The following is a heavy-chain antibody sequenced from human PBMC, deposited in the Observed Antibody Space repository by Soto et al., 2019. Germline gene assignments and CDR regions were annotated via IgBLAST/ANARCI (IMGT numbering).Heavy chain of an antibody. CDR2: FYYSDNS. CDR1: GASITSDGYY. CDR3: ARTVGSGSPDFDY. J-gene: IGHJ4*02. D-gene: IGHD3-10*01. Sequence: QVQLQESGPGLLKTSQTLALTCSVSGASITSDGYYWSWIRQFPGRGLEWVGQFYYSDNSYYNLSLESRLLKSVDTSKNQFSLKLSSVTAADTAVYYCARTVGSGSPDFDYWGQGILVTVSS. V-gene: IGHV4-31*03.